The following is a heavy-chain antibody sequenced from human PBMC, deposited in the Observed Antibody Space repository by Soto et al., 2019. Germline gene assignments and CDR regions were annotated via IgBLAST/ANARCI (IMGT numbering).Heavy chain of an antibody. CDR2: ISSSSSYI. Sequence: GGSLRLSCVASGFTFSNHWISWVRQAPGKGLEWVSSISSSSSYIYYADSVKGRFTISRDNAKNSLYLQMNSLRAEDTAVYYCASFSGGIAAAGTTYYYYGMDVWGQGTTVTVSS. D-gene: IGHD6-13*01. J-gene: IGHJ6*02. CDR1: GFTFSNHW. V-gene: IGHV3-21*01. CDR3: ASFSGGIAAAGTTYYYYGMDV.